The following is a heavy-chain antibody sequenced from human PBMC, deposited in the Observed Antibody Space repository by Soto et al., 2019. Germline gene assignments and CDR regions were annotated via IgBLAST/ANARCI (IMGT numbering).Heavy chain of an antibody. J-gene: IGHJ4*02. CDR2: INHSGST. Sequence: SETLSLTCAVYGGSFSGYYWSWIRQRPGKGLEWIGEINHSGSTNYNPSLKSRGTISVDTSKDQFSLKLSSVTAAGTAVYYCARGGAPRYFSGGICQPPPPRYYFDYWGQGTLVTVS. CDR1: GGSFSGYY. CDR3: ARGGAPRYFSGGICQPPPPRYYFDY. D-gene: IGHD2-15*01. V-gene: IGHV4-34*01.